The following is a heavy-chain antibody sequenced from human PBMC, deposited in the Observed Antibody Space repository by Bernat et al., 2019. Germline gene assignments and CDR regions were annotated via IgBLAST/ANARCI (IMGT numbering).Heavy chain of an antibody. CDR3: AKDHNGEQWLNIDY. CDR2: ISYDGSNK. J-gene: IGHJ4*02. Sequence: QVQLVESGGGVVQPGRSLRLSCAASGFTFSSYGMHWVRQAPGKGLEWVAVISYDGSNKYYADSVKGRFTISRDNSKNTLYLQMNSLGAEDTAVYYCAKDHNGEQWLNIDYWGQGTLVTVSS. D-gene: IGHD6-19*01. CDR1: GFTFSSYG. V-gene: IGHV3-30*18.